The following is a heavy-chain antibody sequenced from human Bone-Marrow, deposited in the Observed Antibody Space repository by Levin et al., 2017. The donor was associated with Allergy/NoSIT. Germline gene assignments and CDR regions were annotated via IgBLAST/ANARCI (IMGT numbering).Heavy chain of an antibody. V-gene: IGHV3-48*02. CDR1: GFTFSSHS. D-gene: IGHD3-3*01. J-gene: IGHJ4*02. Sequence: GGSLRLSCAASGFTFSSHSMNWVRQAPGKGLEWVSYISTTSSTIYYADSVKGRFTISRDNAKNSLYLQMNSLRDEDTAVYYCARDHITIFSLYFDYWGPGPLFPASP. CDR2: ISTTSSTI. CDR3: ARDHITIFSLYFDY.